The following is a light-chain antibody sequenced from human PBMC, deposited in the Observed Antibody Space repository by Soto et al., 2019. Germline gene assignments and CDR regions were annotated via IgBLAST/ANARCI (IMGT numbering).Light chain of an antibody. CDR2: AAS. CDR3: QHVNSYPPFT. CDR1: QGIGLY. J-gene: IGKJ3*01. Sequence: IQLTQSPSSLSASVGDRVTITCRASQGIGLYLAWYQQKPGSAPQLLIYAASTLQSGVPSRFSGSGSGTNFTLTISGLQPEDFATYYCQHVNSYPPFTFGPGTTVDLK. V-gene: IGKV1-9*01.